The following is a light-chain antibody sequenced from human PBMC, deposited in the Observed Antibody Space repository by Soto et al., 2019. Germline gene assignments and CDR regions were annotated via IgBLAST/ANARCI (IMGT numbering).Light chain of an antibody. CDR1: NIGSKS. CDR3: QVWDSGSDLVV. J-gene: IGLJ2*01. CDR2: YDS. V-gene: IGLV3-21*04. Sequence: SYELTQPPSVSVAPGKTARITCGGNNIGSKSVHWYQQKPGQAPVLVIYYDSDRPSGIPERFSGSNSGNTATLTISRVEAGDEADYYCQVWDSGSDLVVFGGGTQLTVL.